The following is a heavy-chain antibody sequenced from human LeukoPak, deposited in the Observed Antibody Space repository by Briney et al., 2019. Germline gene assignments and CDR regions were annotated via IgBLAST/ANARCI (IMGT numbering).Heavy chain of an antibody. D-gene: IGHD7-27*01. CDR3: ARDLAWGGY. V-gene: IGHV3-21*01. J-gene: IGHJ4*02. CDR2: ITSSSSSM. Sequence: PGGSLRLSCVASGFTFSIYTMSWVRQAPGMGLEWVSSITSSSSSMYSADSVKGRLTISRDNAKNSLYLQMNSLRAEDTAVYYCARDLAWGGYWGQGTLVTVSS. CDR1: GFTFSIYT.